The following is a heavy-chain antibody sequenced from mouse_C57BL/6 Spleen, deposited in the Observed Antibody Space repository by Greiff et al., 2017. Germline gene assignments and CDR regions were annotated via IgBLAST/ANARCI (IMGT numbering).Heavy chain of an antibody. CDR3: ARNYYGSSPRAMDY. V-gene: IGHV2-9-1*01. J-gene: IGHJ4*01. CDR1: GFSLTSYA. D-gene: IGHD1-1*01. CDR2: IWTGGGT. Sequence: VHLVESGPGLVAPSQSLSITCTVSGFSLTSYAISWVRQPPGKGLEWLGVIWTGGGTNYNSALKSRLSISTDNSKSQVFLKMNSLQTDDTARYYCARNYYGSSPRAMDYWGQGTSVTVSS.